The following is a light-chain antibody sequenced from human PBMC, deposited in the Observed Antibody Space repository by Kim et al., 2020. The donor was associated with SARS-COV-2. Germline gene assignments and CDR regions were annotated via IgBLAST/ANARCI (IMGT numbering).Light chain of an antibody. CDR3: QQYYSTPIT. J-gene: IGKJ5*01. Sequence: ATINCKANQSVLYSSNNKNYLAWYQQKPGKPPKLLIYWASTRESGVPDRFSGSGSGTDFTLTISSLQAEDVAVYYCQQYYSTPITFGQGTRLEIK. V-gene: IGKV4-1*01. CDR2: WAS. CDR1: QSVLYSSNNKNY.